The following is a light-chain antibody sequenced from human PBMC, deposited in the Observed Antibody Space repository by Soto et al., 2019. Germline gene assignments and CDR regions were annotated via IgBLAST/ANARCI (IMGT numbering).Light chain of an antibody. CDR2: AAS. V-gene: IGKV1-39*01. J-gene: IGKJ3*01. CDR3: QQRYTTLFT. Sequence: DIQMTQSPSSLSASVGDRVTITCRASQTIIRYLNWYQQKPGRAPNLLIYAASSLHTRVPSPFSARGSGTEFTLTISSLQPEDYAPYYCQQRYTTLFTFGHGTRVEIK. CDR1: QTIIRY.